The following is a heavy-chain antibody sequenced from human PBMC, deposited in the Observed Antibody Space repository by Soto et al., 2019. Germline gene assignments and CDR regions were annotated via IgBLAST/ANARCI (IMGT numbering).Heavy chain of an antibody. CDR2: IKSDGSTT. D-gene: IGHD6-6*01. V-gene: IGHV3-74*01. J-gene: IGHJ4*02. CDR1: GFTFSNYW. CDR3: AQYGSSSYGFDY. Sequence: EVQLVESGGGLVQPGGSLRLSCAASGFTFSNYWMHWVRQAPGKGLVWVSRIKSDGSTTTYADSVKGRFTISRDNAKNTLYLQMNSLRAEDTAVYYSAQYGSSSYGFDYWGQGTLVTVSS.